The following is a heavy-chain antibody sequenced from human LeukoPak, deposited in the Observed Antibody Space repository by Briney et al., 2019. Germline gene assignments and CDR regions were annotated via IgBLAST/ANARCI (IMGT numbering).Heavy chain of an antibody. CDR3: ARTTLGYSYGLQDY. Sequence: SETLSLTCTVSGGSISSSSYYWGWIRQPAGKGLEWIGRIYTSGSTNYNPSLKSRVTMSVDTSKNQFSLKLTSVTAADTAVYYCARTTLGYSYGLQDYWGQGTLVTVSS. D-gene: IGHD5-18*01. J-gene: IGHJ4*02. CDR1: GGSISSSSYY. V-gene: IGHV4-61*02. CDR2: IYTSGST.